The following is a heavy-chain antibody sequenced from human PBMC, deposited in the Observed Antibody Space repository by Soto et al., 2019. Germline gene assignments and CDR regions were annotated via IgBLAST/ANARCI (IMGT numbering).Heavy chain of an antibody. D-gene: IGHD1-26*01. CDR1: GFTFDDYA. Sequence: PGGSLRLSCAASGFTFDDYAMHWVRQAPGKGLEWVSSISSSSSYIYYADSVKGRFTISRDNAKNSLYLQMNSLRAEDTAVYYCALSREGYYYYGMDVWGQGTTVTVSS. J-gene: IGHJ6*02. V-gene: IGHV3-21*01. CDR3: ALSREGYYYYGMDV. CDR2: ISSSSSYI.